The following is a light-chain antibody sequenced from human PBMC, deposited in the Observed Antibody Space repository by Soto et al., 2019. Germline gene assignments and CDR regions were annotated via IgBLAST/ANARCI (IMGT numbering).Light chain of an antibody. CDR1: QDISNY. CDR3: QQSYSDPPIT. V-gene: IGKV1-33*01. J-gene: IGKJ5*01. CDR2: DAS. Sequence: DRQMTQSPSSLSASVGDRVTITFQASQDISNYLNWYQQKPGKAPKLLIYDASNLETGVPSRFSGSGSGTDFTLTINGLQPEDFATYYCQQSYSDPPITFGQGTRLETK.